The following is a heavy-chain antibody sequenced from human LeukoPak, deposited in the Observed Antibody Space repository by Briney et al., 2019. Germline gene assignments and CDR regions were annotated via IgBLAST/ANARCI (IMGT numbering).Heavy chain of an antibody. D-gene: IGHD6-13*01. V-gene: IGHV4-59*01. CDR3: ARMRIAAAGTADYGMDV. CDR2: IYYSGST. CDR1: GGSISSYY. J-gene: IGHJ6*02. Sequence: SETLSLTCTVSGGSISSYYWSWIRQPPGKGLEWIGYIYYSGSTNYNPSLKSRVTISVDTSKNQFSLKLSSVTAADTAVYYCARMRIAAAGTADYGMDVWGQGTTVTVSS.